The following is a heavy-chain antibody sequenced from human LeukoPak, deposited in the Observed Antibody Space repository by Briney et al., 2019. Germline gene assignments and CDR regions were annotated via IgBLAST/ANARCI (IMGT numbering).Heavy chain of an antibody. CDR1: GFTFGDYA. J-gene: IGHJ4*02. Sequence: GGSLRLSCTASGFTFGDYAMSWFRQAPGEGLEWVGFIRSKVYGGTTGYAASVKGRFTISRDDSKSIAYLQMNSLKSEDTAVYYCVRYSGDADYWGQGTLVTVSS. D-gene: IGHD5-12*01. V-gene: IGHV3-49*03. CDR2: IRSKVYGGTT. CDR3: VRYSGDADY.